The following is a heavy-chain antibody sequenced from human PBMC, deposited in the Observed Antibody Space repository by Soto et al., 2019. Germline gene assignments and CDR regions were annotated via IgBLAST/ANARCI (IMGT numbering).Heavy chain of an antibody. CDR3: ARARGYCSSTSCSNWLDP. CDR1: GYTFTSYG. J-gene: IGHJ5*02. CDR2: ISAYNGNT. V-gene: IGHV1-18*04. D-gene: IGHD2-2*01. Sequence: ASVKVSCKASGYTFTSYGISWVRQAPGQGLEWMGWISAYNGNTNYAQKLQGRVTMTTDTSTSTAYMELRSLRSEDTAVYYCARARGYCSSTSCSNWLDPCGPGPLVTVSS.